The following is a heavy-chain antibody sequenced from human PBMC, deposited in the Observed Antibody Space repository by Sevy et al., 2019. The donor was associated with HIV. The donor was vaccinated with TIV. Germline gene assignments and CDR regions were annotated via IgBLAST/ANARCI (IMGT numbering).Heavy chain of an antibody. V-gene: IGHV1-18*01. D-gene: IGHD3-16*01. J-gene: IGHJ4*02. CDR3: ARVGLTHYDYFAETYHYFFVS. Sequence: ASVKVSCKTSGYIFISYGISWVRQAPGEGLEWMGLISPHNGNTKYARKFQGRDTMTTDKSTTTAYMELRSLRSDDTAVYYCARVGLTHYDYFAETYHYFFVSWGQGTLVTDSS. CDR2: ISPHNGNT. CDR1: GYIFISYG.